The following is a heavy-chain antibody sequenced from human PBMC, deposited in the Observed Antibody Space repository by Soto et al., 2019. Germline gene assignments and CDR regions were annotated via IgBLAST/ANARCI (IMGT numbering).Heavy chain of an antibody. CDR3: ARSRGHIVSTRGAFDP. CDR2: INPNSGGT. CDR1: GYTFTAYY. D-gene: IGHD2-21*01. Sequence: QMQLVQSGAEVRKPGASVKVSCQTSGYTFTAYYTHWVRQAPGQGPEWMGWINPNSGGTKFAQKFQGRVTLTRDKSICTAYMELSSLRSDDTAIYYCARSRGHIVSTRGAFDPWGQGTLVTVSS. V-gene: IGHV1-2*02. J-gene: IGHJ5*02.